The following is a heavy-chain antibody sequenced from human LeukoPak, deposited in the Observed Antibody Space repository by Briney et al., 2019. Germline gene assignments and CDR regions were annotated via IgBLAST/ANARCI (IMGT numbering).Heavy chain of an antibody. D-gene: IGHD7-27*01. CDR2: INPNSGGT. V-gene: IGHV1-2*02. CDR3: ARQNVGGEFDY. CDR1: GYTLTGYY. J-gene: IGHJ4*02. Sequence: GASVKVSCKASGYTLTGYYMHWVRQAPGQGLEWMGWINPNSGGTNYAQKFQGRVTMTRDTSISAAYMELSRLRSDDTAVYYCARQNVGGEFDYWGQGTLVTVSS.